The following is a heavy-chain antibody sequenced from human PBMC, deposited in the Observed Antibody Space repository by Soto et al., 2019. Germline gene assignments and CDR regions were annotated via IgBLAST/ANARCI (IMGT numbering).Heavy chain of an antibody. CDR3: ARDSDCTGGSTSCTDY. CDR1: GYTFTSYG. V-gene: IGHV1-18*01. D-gene: IGHD2-2*01. J-gene: IGHJ4*02. CDR2: ISAYNGNT. Sequence: QVQLVQSGAEVKKPGASVKVSCKASGYTFTSYGISWVRQAPGQGLEWMGWISAYNGNTNYAQKLQGRVTMTTDTHTNXAYMELRSLRSDDTAVYYCARDSDCTGGSTSCTDYWGQGTLVTVSS.